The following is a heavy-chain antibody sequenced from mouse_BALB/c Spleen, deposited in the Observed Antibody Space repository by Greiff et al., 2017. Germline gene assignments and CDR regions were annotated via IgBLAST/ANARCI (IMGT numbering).Heavy chain of an antibody. Sequence: EVMLVESGGDLVKPGGSLKLSCAASGFTFSSYGMSWVRQTPDKRLEWVATISSGGSYTYYPDSVKGRFTISRDNAKNTLYRQMSSLKSEDTAMYYCARQGLTTAMYAMDYWGQGTSVTVSS. V-gene: IGHV5-6*01. CDR1: GFTFSSYG. J-gene: IGHJ4*01. CDR2: ISSGGSYT. CDR3: ARQGLTTAMYAMDY. D-gene: IGHD1-2*01.